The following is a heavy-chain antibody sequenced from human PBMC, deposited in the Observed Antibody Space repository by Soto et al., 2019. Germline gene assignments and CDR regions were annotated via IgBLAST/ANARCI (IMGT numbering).Heavy chain of an antibody. D-gene: IGHD3-22*01. CDR2: ISSSSSYI. CDR1: GFTFSSYS. CDR3: ATFDSSGYYNPDQFDY. V-gene: IGHV3-21*01. Sequence: PGGSLKLSCAASGFTFSSYSMNWVRQAPGKGLEWVSSISSSSSYIYYADSVKGRFTISRDNAKNSLYLQMNSLRAEDTAVYYCATFDSSGYYNPDQFDYWGQGTLVTVSS. J-gene: IGHJ4*02.